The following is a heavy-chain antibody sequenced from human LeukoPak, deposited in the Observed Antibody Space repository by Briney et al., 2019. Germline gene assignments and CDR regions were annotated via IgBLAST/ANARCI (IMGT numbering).Heavy chain of an antibody. CDR1: GGTFSSYA. V-gene: IGHV1-69*05. Sequence: SVKVSCKASGGTFSSYAISWVRQAPGQGLEWMGGIIPIFGTANYAQKFQGRVTITTDESTSTAYMELSSLRSEDTAVYYCARHYDILSLNWFDPWGQGTLVTVSS. CDR2: IIPIFGTA. D-gene: IGHD3-9*01. J-gene: IGHJ5*02. CDR3: ARHYDILSLNWFDP.